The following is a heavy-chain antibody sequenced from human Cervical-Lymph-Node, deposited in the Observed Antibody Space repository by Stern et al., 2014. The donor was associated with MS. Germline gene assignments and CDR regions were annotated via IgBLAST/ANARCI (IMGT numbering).Heavy chain of an antibody. V-gene: IGHV3-33*01. Sequence: VQLVESGGGVVQPGRSLRLSCAASGFTFSSYGMHWVRQAPGKGLEWVAVIWYDGSNKYYADSVKGRFTISRDNSKNTLYLQMNSLRAEDTAVYYCARDGAVVPAALYYFDYWGQGTLVTVSS. CDR1: GFTFSSYG. CDR2: IWYDGSNK. CDR3: ARDGAVVPAALYYFDY. J-gene: IGHJ4*02. D-gene: IGHD2-2*01.